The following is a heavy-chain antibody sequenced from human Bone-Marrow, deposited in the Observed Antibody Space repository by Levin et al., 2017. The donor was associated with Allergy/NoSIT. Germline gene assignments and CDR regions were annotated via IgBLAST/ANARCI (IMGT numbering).Heavy chain of an antibody. D-gene: IGHD3-3*01. CDR3: ARDGITILGVVILSDY. J-gene: IGHJ4*02. V-gene: IGHV3-21*01. CDR2: ISSSSSYI. CDR1: GFTFSSYS. Sequence: GESLKISCAASGFTFSSYSMNWVRQAPGKGLEWVSSISSSSSYIYYADSVKGRFTISRDNAKNSLYLQMNSLRAEDTAVYYCARDGITILGVVILSDYWGQGTLVTVSS.